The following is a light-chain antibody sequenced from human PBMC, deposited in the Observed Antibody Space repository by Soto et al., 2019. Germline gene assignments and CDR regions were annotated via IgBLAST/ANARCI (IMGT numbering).Light chain of an antibody. CDR2: AAS. CDR3: QQSSSSPIS. J-gene: IGKJ5*01. V-gene: IGKV3-20*01. Sequence: IVLTQSPGTLSLSPGERATLSCRASQSVSSSYLAWYQQKPGQAPRLLMSAASSRATGIPDRFSGSGSGTDFTLTISRLESEDFAVYYCQQSSSSPISFGQGTRLAIK. CDR1: QSVSSSY.